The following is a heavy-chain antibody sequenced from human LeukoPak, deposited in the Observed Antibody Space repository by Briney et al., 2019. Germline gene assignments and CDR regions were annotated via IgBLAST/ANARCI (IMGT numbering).Heavy chain of an antibody. Sequence: ASVKVSCKASGYTFTWYYMHWVRQAPGQGLEWMGWINPNSGGTNYAQKFQGRVTMTRDTSISTAYMELSRLRSDDTAVYYCARGIAAAAPFDYWGQGTLVTVSS. J-gene: IGHJ4*02. D-gene: IGHD6-13*01. V-gene: IGHV1-2*02. CDR1: GYTFTWYY. CDR2: INPNSGGT. CDR3: ARGIAAAAPFDY.